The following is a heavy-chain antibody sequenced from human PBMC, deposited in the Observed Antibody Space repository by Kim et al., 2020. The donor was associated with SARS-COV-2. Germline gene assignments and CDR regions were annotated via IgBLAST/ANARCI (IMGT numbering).Heavy chain of an antibody. CDR1: GFTFSSYS. Sequence: GGSLRLSCAASGFTFSSYSMNWVRQAPGKGLEWVSSISSSSSYIYYADSMKGRFTISRDNAKNSLYLQMNSLRAEDTAVYYCRVAATLTAYYYYGMDVWGQGTTVTVSS. J-gene: IGHJ6*02. CDR3: RVAATLTAYYYYGMDV. D-gene: IGHD2-15*01. CDR2: ISSSSSYI. V-gene: IGHV3-21*01.